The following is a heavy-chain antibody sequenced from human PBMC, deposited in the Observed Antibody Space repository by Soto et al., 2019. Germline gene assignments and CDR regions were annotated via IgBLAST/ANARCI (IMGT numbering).Heavy chain of an antibody. Sequence: QVQLVQSGAEVKKPGASVTVSCKASGYTFTSYYIHWVRQAPGQGLEWMGIINPSGGSTSYAQKFQGRVNMTRDTSTSTVYMEVSGLRSADTAVYYCARDQEPSTLYYDYYYMDVWGKGTTVTVSS. J-gene: IGHJ6*03. V-gene: IGHV1-46*03. CDR1: GYTFTSYY. CDR2: INPSGGST. CDR3: ARDQEPSTLYYDYYYMDV.